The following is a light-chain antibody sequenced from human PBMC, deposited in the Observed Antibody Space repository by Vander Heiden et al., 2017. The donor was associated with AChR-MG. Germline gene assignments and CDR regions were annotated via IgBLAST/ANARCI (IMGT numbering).Light chain of an antibody. J-gene: IGLJ2*01. CDR3: TSYTSSSTLEV. V-gene: IGLV2-14*01. CDR2: QVR. CDR1: SSDVCGYHF. Sequence: QSALTQPASVSGSPGQSITISCTGTSSDVCGYHFVSWYQQHPGKAPTLMFSQVRKRPSGMSTRFSGSKSCNTASLTISGLQAEDEADYYCTSYTSSSTLEVFGGGTKLTVL.